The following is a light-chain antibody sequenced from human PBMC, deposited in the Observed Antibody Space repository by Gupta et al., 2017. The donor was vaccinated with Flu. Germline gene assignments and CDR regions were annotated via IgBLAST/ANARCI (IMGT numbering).Light chain of an antibody. CDR1: SSDVGGFSY. Sequence: SVSIACTGCSSDVGGFSYVSGYQQHPGKSPKLMIYEFVKRPSGVPDRFSGSKSGNTASLTVSGLQAEDEADYYCSSYAHGNKYFFGTGTKVTVL. V-gene: IGLV2-8*01. CDR3: SSYAHGNKYF. CDR2: EFV. J-gene: IGLJ1*01.